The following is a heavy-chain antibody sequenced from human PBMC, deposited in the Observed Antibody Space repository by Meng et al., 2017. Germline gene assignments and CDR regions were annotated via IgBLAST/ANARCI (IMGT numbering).Heavy chain of an antibody. CDR3: ARDTYYYDSSGLD. D-gene: IGHD3-22*01. Sequence: GGSLRLSCGASGFTFSSYSMNWVRQAPGKGLEWVSSISSSSSYIYYADSVKGRFTISRDNAKNSLYLQMNSLRAEDTAVYYCARDTYYYDSSGLDWGQGTLVNGAS. CDR2: ISSSSSYI. J-gene: IGHJ4*02. CDR1: GFTFSSYS. V-gene: IGHV3-21*01.